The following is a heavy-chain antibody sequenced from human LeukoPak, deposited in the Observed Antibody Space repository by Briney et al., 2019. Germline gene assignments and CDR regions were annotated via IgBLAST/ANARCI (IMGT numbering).Heavy chain of an antibody. CDR1: GFTFSSYW. Sequence: PGGSLRLSCAASGFTFSSYWMSWVRQAPGKGLEWVANIKEDGSAKYYVDSVKGRFTISRGNAKNSLYLQMSNLSAEDTAVYYCVRDSPGYGAYDFDWGQGTLVTVSS. V-gene: IGHV3-7*01. D-gene: IGHD5-12*01. J-gene: IGHJ4*02. CDR2: IKEDGSAK. CDR3: VRDSPGYGAYDFD.